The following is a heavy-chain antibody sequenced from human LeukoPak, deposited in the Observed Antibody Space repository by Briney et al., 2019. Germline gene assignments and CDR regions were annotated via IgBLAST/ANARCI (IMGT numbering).Heavy chain of an antibody. CDR3: ARSKRFDWLSYFDY. Sequence: GASVKVSCKASGYTFTGYYMHWVRQAPGQGLEWMGRIIPIFGTANYAQKFQGRVTITTDESTSTAYMELSSLRSEDTAVYYCARSKRFDWLSYFDYWGQGTLVTVSS. V-gene: IGHV1-69*05. J-gene: IGHJ4*02. D-gene: IGHD3-9*01. CDR2: IIPIFGTA. CDR1: GYTFTGYY.